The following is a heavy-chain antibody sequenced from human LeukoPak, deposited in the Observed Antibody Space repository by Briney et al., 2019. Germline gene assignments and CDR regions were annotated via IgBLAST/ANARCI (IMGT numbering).Heavy chain of an antibody. Sequence: SETLSLTCTVSGGSISSYYWSWIRQPPGKGLEWIGEINHSGSTNYNPSLKSRVTISVDTSKNQFSLKLSSVTAADTAVYYCAGGYSGYGYRLRKPPGYWGQGTLVTVSS. V-gene: IGHV4-34*01. CDR3: AGGYSGYGYRLRKPPGY. CDR1: GGSISSYY. CDR2: INHSGST. J-gene: IGHJ4*02. D-gene: IGHD5-12*01.